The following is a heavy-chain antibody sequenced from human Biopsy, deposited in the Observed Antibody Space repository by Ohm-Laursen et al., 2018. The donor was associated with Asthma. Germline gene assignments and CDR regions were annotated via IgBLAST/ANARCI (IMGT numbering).Heavy chain of an antibody. V-gene: IGHV1-18*01. CDR3: ARGYSGSDRIVYYYSGLEV. D-gene: IGHD5-12*01. CDR1: GDSFSNYA. Sequence: ASVKVSCKASGDSFSNYAISWVRQAPGQGLDWMGWISVYNGDTDYAQKLQGRVTMTTDTSTSTAYMELRSLRSDDTAVYYCARGYSGSDRIVYYYSGLEVWGQGTTVTVSS. J-gene: IGHJ6*02. CDR2: ISVYNGDT.